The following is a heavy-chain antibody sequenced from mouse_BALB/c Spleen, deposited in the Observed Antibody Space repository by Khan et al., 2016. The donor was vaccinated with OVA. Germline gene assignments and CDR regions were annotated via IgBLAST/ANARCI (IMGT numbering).Heavy chain of an antibody. CDR2: VSSLAYNF. Sequence: EVELVESGGGLVQPGGSRKLSCAASGFTFSDYGMAWVRQAPGKGPEWVAFVSSLAYNFYYADTVTGRFTISRENAKNTLYLEMSSLRSEDTAMYYCAMGGKGGFAYWGQGTLVTVSA. J-gene: IGHJ3*01. V-gene: IGHV5-15*02. CDR1: GFTFSDYG. CDR3: AMGGKGGFAY.